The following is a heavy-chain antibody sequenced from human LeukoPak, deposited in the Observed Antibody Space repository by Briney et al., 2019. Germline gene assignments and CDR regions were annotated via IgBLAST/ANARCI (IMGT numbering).Heavy chain of an antibody. D-gene: IGHD5-12*01. CDR2: IIPILGIA. J-gene: IGHJ3*02. CDR1: GGTFSSYA. CDR3: ARDEDSGYEAFDI. V-gene: IGHV1-69*04. Sequence: SVKVSCKASGGTFSSYAISWVRQAPGQGLEWMGRIIPILGIANYAQKFQGRVTITADKSTSTAYMELSSLRSEDTAVYYCARDEDSGYEAFDIWGQGTMVTVSS.